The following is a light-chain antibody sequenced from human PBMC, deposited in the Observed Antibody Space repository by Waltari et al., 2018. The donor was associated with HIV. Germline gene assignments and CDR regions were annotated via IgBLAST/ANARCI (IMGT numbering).Light chain of an antibody. CDR3: CSYAGSYTFV. J-gene: IGLJ2*01. CDR1: SSDVGGYNY. Sequence: QSALTQPRSVSGSPGQSVTISCTGTSSDVGGYNYVSWYQLHPDKAPTLMIYDVNKRPSGVPDRFSGSKSDNTASLTISGLQAEDEADYHCCSYAGSYTFVFGGGTKLTVL. V-gene: IGLV2-11*01. CDR2: DVN.